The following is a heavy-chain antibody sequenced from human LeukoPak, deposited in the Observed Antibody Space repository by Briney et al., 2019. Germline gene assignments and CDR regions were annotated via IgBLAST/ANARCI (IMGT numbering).Heavy chain of an antibody. Sequence: SETLSLTCTVSGGSISTYYWSWIRQPPGKGLEWIGYIYYSGSTNYNPSLKSRVTISVDTSKNQFSLKLSSVTAADTAVYYCARSHSVWTSFDYWGQGALVTVSS. CDR2: IYYSGST. D-gene: IGHD3/OR15-3a*01. J-gene: IGHJ4*02. V-gene: IGHV4-59*01. CDR3: ARSHSVWTSFDY. CDR1: GGSISTYY.